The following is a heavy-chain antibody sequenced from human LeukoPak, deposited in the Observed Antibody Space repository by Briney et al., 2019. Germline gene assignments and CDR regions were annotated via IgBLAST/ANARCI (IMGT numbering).Heavy chain of an antibody. J-gene: IGHJ3*02. V-gene: IGHV3-30*02. D-gene: IGHD3-22*01. CDR2: IHDDENYK. CDR1: GFTFNTHD. CDR3: AKDRRHSDASGYYSHDGFDI. Sequence: GGSLRLSCVASGFTFNTHDMHWVRQAPGKGPEWVAFIHDDENYKYYADSVKGRFTISRENSKNTLYLQMNSLRAEDTAVYYCAKDRRHSDASGYYSHDGFDIWGQGTMVSVSS.